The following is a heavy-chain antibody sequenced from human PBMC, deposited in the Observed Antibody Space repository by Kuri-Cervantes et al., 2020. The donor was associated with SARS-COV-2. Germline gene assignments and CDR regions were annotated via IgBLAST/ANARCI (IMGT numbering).Heavy chain of an antibody. CDR2: IWYDGSNK. D-gene: IGHD2-2*01. V-gene: IGHV3-33*01. CDR3: ARPYCSSTSCYPVDV. Sequence: LSLTCAASGFTFSSYGMHWVRQAPGKGLEWVAVIWYDGSNKYYADSVKGRFTISRDNSKNTLYLQMNSLRAEDTAVYYCARPYCSSTSCYPVDVWGQGTTVTVSS. J-gene: IGHJ6*02. CDR1: GFTFSSYG.